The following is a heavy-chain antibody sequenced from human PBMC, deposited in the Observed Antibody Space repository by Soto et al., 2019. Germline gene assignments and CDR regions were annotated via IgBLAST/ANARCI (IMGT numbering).Heavy chain of an antibody. V-gene: IGHV3-33*01. J-gene: IGHJ3*02. Sequence: GGSLRLSCAASGFTFSSYGMHWVRQAPGKGLEWVAVIWYDGSNKYYADSVKGRFTISRDNSKNTLYLQMNSLRAEDTAVYYCARDLSGTGDDAFDIRGQGTMVTVSS. CDR2: IWYDGSNK. CDR1: GFTFSSYG. D-gene: IGHD1-1*01. CDR3: ARDLSGTGDDAFDI.